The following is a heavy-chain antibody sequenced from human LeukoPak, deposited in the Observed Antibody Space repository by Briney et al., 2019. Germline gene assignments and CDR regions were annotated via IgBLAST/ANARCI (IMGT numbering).Heavy chain of an antibody. Sequence: GASVKVSCKASGGTLGSHTFSWVRQAPGQGLEWMGWISAYNGNTNYAQKLQGRVTMTTDTSTSTAYMELRSLRSDDTAVYYCARTKYSYGYGSFDYWGQGTLVTVSS. J-gene: IGHJ4*02. V-gene: IGHV1-18*01. CDR1: GGTLGSHT. CDR2: ISAYNGNT. D-gene: IGHD5-18*01. CDR3: ARTKYSYGYGSFDY.